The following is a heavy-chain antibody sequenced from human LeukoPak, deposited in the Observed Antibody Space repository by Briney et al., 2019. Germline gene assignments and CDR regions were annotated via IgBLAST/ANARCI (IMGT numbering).Heavy chain of an antibody. CDR1: GFTFSSYS. J-gene: IGHJ4*02. CDR3: ATQGGYYGYFDY. Sequence: PGGSLRLSCAASGFTFSSYSMNWVRQAPGKGLEWVSSISSSSSYIYYADSVKGRFTISRDNAKNSLYLQMNSLRAEDTAVYYCATQGGYYGYFDYWGQGTLVTVSS. V-gene: IGHV3-21*04. D-gene: IGHD3-22*01. CDR2: ISSSSSYI.